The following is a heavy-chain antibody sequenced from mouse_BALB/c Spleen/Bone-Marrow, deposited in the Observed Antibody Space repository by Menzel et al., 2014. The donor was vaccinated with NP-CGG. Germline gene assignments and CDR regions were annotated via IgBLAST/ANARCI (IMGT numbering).Heavy chain of an antibody. CDR3: ARQLAYAMDY. CDR1: GFTFSDYY. J-gene: IGHJ4*01. D-gene: IGHD4-1*01. V-gene: IGHV5-12*02. CDR2: ITKGGGST. Sequence: EVQGVESGGGLVQPGGSLKLSCATSGFTFSDYYMYWVRQTPEKRLEWVAYITKGGGSTYYPDIVKGRFTISRDSAKNTLYLQMSRLKSEDTAMYYCARQLAYAMDYWGQGTSVTVSS.